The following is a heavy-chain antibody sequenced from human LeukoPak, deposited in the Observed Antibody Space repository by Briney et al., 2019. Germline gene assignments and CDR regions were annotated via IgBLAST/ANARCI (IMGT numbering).Heavy chain of an antibody. CDR1: GFTFSDCD. Sequence: GESLRLSCTASGFTFSDCDMNWVRQAPGKGLEWVASISSTSTYMYYGDSLKGRFTISRDNAKNTLYLQLDILRAEDTATYYCARRVTTFLSWGQGTLVIVSS. CDR3: ARRVTTFLS. CDR2: ISSTSTYM. D-gene: IGHD4-17*01. J-gene: IGHJ4*02. V-gene: IGHV3-21*01.